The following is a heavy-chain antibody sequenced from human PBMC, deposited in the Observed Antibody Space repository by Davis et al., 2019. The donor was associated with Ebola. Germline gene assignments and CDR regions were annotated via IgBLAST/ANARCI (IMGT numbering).Heavy chain of an antibody. Sequence: GESLKISCEASGFIFSSYVMSWVRQTPGKGLEWVSAISGSGGSTYYADSVKGRFTISRDNSKKTLYLQMNSLRAEDTAVYYCAKSGLSFGVVKYHYGMDVWGKGTTVTVSS. V-gene: IGHV3-23*01. CDR3: AKSGLSFGVVKYHYGMDV. J-gene: IGHJ6*04. CDR1: GFIFSSYV. D-gene: IGHD3-3*01. CDR2: ISGSGGST.